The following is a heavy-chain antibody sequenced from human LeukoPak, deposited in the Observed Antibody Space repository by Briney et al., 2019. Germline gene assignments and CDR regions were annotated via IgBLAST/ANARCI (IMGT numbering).Heavy chain of an antibody. V-gene: IGHV1-2*02. CDR1: GYTFTGYY. CDR3: ARDRTMVRGVPGY. CDR2: INPNSGGT. Sequence: ASVKVSCKASGYTFTGYYMHWVRQAPGQGLEWMGWINPNSGGTNYAQKLQGRVTMTTDTSTSTAYMELRSLRSDDTAVYYCARDRTMVRGVPGYWGQGTLVTVSS. D-gene: IGHD3-10*01. J-gene: IGHJ4*02.